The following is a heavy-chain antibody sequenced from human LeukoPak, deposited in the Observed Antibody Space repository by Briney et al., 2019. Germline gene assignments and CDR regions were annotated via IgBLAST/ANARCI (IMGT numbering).Heavy chain of an antibody. J-gene: IGHJ4*02. D-gene: IGHD3-22*01. CDR3: VREGLYDSGGYYYGGYFDY. V-gene: IGHV4-34*01. Sequence: PSETLSLTCAVYGGSFSGCYWSWIRQPPGKGLEWIGEINHRGSTIYNPSLKSRVTISVDTYKNQFSLKLSSVTAADTAVYYCVREGLYDSGGYYYGGYFDYWGQATLVTVSS. CDR1: GGSFSGCY. CDR2: INHRGST.